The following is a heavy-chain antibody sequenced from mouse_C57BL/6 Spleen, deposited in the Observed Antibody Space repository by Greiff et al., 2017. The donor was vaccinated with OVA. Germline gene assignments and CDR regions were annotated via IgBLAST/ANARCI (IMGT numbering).Heavy chain of an antibody. D-gene: IGHD2-3*01. CDR2: IHPNSGST. V-gene: IGHV1-64*01. J-gene: IGHJ3*01. CDR3: ARRNYDGYPWFAY. CDR1: GYTFTSYW. Sequence: VQLQQPGAELVKPGASVKLSCKASGYTFTSYWMHWVKQRPGQGLEWIGMIHPNSGSTNYNEKFKSKATLTVDKSSSTAYMQLSSLTSEDSAVYYCARRNYDGYPWFAYWGQGTLVTVSA.